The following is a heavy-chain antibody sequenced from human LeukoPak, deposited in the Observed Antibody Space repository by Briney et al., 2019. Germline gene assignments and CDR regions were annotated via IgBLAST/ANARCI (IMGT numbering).Heavy chain of an antibody. CDR3: ARDLVWGPGFLEPTYWFDP. CDR2: INPNSGGT. V-gene: IGHV1-2*02. Sequence: ASVKVSCKASGYTFTGYYMHWMRQAPGQGLEWMGWINPNSGGTNYAQKFQGRVTMTRDTSISTAYMELSRLRSDDTAVYYCARDLVWGPGFLEPTYWFDPWGQGTLVTVSS. J-gene: IGHJ5*02. D-gene: IGHD3-3*01. CDR1: GYTFTGYY.